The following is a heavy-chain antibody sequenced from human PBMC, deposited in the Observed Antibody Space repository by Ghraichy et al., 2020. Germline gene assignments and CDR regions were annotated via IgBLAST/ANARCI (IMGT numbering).Heavy chain of an antibody. CDR2: IHHRGNT. V-gene: IGHV4-34*01. CDR1: GGSLRDDY. CDR3: ARARLRTPPYYFDF. D-gene: IGHD2-15*01. Sequence: SETLSPTCAVYGGSLRDDYWSWIRQTPGKGLEWIGEIHHRGNTNYNPSLKSRVTISLDTSKEQFSLRLSSVTAADTAVYYCARARLRTPPYYFDFWGQGTLVTVSS. J-gene: IGHJ4*02.